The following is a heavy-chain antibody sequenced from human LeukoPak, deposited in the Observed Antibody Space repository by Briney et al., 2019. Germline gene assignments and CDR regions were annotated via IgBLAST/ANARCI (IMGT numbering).Heavy chain of an antibody. Sequence: PGGSLRLSCAASGFTFSSYAMNWVRQAPGKGLEWVSGISGSSGSKYYADSVKGRFTISRDNSKNTVYLQMNSLRAEDTAVYYCAKDTSSGWPNWFDYWGQGTLVTVSS. V-gene: IGHV3-23*01. D-gene: IGHD6-19*01. CDR3: AKDTSSGWPNWFDY. CDR2: ISGSSGSK. J-gene: IGHJ4*02. CDR1: GFTFSSYA.